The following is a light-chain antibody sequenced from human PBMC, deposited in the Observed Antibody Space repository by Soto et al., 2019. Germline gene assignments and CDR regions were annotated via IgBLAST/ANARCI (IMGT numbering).Light chain of an antibody. CDR1: SSEVGNYNY. J-gene: IGLJ3*02. CDR3: CSYAGSYTWV. Sequence: QSVLTQPRSVSGSPGQSVTISCTGTSSEVGNYNYVSWYQQHPGKAPKVMIYDVNKWPSGVPDRFSGSKSGNTASLTISGLRAEDEADYYCCSYAGSYTWVFGGGTKLTVL. V-gene: IGLV2-11*01. CDR2: DVN.